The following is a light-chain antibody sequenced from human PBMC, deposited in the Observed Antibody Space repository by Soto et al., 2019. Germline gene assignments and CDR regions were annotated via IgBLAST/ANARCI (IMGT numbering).Light chain of an antibody. Sequence: QSALTQPPSASGSPGQSVTISCTGTSCDVGGYNYVSWYQQHPGKAPKLILYEVSKRPSGVPDRFSGSKSGNTASLTVSGLQAEDEADYYCSSYAGSNNVVFGGGTKVTVL. J-gene: IGLJ2*01. V-gene: IGLV2-8*01. CDR2: EVS. CDR3: SSYAGSNNVV. CDR1: SCDVGGYNY.